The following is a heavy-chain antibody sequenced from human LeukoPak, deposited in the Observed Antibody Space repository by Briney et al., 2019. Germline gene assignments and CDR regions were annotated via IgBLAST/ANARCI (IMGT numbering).Heavy chain of an antibody. CDR3: ARAAEGSGYSPFDY. D-gene: IGHD3-22*01. J-gene: IGHJ4*02. CDR1: GGSISSGDYY. V-gene: IGHV4-30-4*01. CDR2: IYYSGSA. Sequence: SETLSLTCTVSGGSISSGDYYLSWSRQPPGKGLEWIGYIYYSGSAYYNPSFKSRLTISVDTSKNQFSLKLSSVTAADTAVYYCARAAEGSGYSPFDYWGQGTLVTVSS.